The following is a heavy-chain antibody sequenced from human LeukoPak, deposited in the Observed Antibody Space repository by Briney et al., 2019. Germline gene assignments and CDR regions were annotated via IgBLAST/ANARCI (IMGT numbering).Heavy chain of an antibody. J-gene: IGHJ6*02. V-gene: IGHV4-39*01. Sequence: SETLSLTCTVSGGSISSSSYYWGWIRQPPGKGLEWIGSIYYSGSTYYNPSPKSRVTIPVDTSKNQFSLKLSSVTAADTAVYYCARQFRQQLVDNGMDVWGQGTTVTVSS. CDR2: IYYSGST. CDR3: ARQFRQQLVDNGMDV. CDR1: GGSISSSSYY. D-gene: IGHD6-13*01.